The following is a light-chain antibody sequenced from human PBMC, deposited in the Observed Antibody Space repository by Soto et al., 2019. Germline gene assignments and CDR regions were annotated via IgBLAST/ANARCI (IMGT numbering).Light chain of an antibody. Sequence: EIVLTQSRGILSLSPGERAILSCRASQSVSSSYLAWYQQKPGQAPRLLIYGASSRATGIPDRFSGSGSGTDITLTISRLEPEDFAVYYGQQYGSSPWAFGQGTKVEIK. J-gene: IGKJ1*01. CDR2: GAS. V-gene: IGKV3-20*01. CDR3: QQYGSSPWA. CDR1: QSVSSSY.